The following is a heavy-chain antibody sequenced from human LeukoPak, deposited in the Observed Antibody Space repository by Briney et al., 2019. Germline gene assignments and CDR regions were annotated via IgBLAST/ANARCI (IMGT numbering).Heavy chain of an antibody. CDR2: ISSSSSYI. D-gene: IGHD1-26*01. CDR3: ARGRQNSGSYSDAFDI. Sequence: GSLRLSCAASGFTFSTYSMNWVRQAPGKGLEWVSSISSSSSYIYYADSLKGRFTISRDNAKNSLYLQMNSLRAEDTAVYYCARGRQNSGSYSDAFDIWGQGTMVTVSS. J-gene: IGHJ3*02. CDR1: GFTFSTYS. V-gene: IGHV3-21*01.